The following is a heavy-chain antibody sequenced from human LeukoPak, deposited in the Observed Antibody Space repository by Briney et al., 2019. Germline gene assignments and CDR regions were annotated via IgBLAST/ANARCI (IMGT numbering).Heavy chain of an antibody. D-gene: IGHD1-20*01. Sequence: ASVKVSCKVSGYTFTGYYMHWVRQAPGQGLEWMGWINPNSGGTNYAQNFQGRVTMTRDTSISTAFMELSRLRSDDTAVYYCARTSITGPYYFDYWGQGTLVTVSS. CDR3: ARTSITGPYYFDY. CDR1: GYTFTGYY. J-gene: IGHJ4*02. CDR2: INPNSGGT. V-gene: IGHV1-2*02.